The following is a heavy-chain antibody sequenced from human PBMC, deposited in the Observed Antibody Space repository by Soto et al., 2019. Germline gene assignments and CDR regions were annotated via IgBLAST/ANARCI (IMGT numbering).Heavy chain of an antibody. CDR1: GGSISSGGYY. V-gene: IGHV4-31*03. J-gene: IGHJ4*02. CDR3: ARQTDSSGWLPVDY. D-gene: IGHD6-19*01. Sequence: PSETLSLACTVSGGSISSGGYYWSWIRQHPGKGLEWIGYIYYSGSTYYNPSLKSRVTISVDTSKNQFSLKLSSVTAADTAVYYCARQTDSSGWLPVDYWGQGTLVTVSS. CDR2: IYYSGST.